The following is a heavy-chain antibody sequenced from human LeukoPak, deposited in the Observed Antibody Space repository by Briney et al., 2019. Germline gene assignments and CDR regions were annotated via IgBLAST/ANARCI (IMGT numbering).Heavy chain of an antibody. Sequence: GRSLRLSCAASGFTFSGYAMNWVRQAPGKGVEWVAVVSYDGNDYYYADSVKGRFTISRDNSKNTLYLQMNSLRAEDTAVYYCAKPTGDAGWYGLFEYWGQGTLVTVSS. CDR2: VSYDGNDY. D-gene: IGHD6-19*01. J-gene: IGHJ4*02. V-gene: IGHV3-30*18. CDR1: GFTFSGYA. CDR3: AKPTGDAGWYGLFEY.